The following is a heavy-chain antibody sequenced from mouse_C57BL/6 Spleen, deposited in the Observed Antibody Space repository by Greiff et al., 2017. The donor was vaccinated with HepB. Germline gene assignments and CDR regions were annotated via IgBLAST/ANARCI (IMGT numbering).Heavy chain of an antibody. V-gene: IGHV1-69*01. D-gene: IGHD2-3*01. CDR2: IDPSDSYT. CDR1: GYTFTSYW. J-gene: IGHJ4*01. Sequence: VQLQQPGAELVMPGASVKLSCKASGYTFTSYWLHWVKQRPGQGLEWIGEIDPSDSYTNYNQKFKGKSTLTVDKSSSTAYMQLSILTSEDSAVYYCARGWLLRFTPRAMDYWGRGTSVPVS. CDR3: ARGWLLRFTPRAMDY.